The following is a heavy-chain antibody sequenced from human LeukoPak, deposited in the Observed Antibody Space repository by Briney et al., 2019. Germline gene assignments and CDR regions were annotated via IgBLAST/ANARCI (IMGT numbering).Heavy chain of an antibody. D-gene: IGHD2-2*01. J-gene: IGHJ5*02. CDR1: GGSISSGDYY. Sequence: SSETLSLTCTVSGGSISSGDYYWSWIRQPPGKGLEWIGYIYYSGSTYYNPSLKSRVTISVDTSKNQFSLKLSSVTAADTAVYYCARGGGYCSSTSCYDWFDPWGQGTLVTVSS. CDR3: ARGGGYCSSTSCYDWFDP. V-gene: IGHV4-30-4*01. CDR2: IYYSGST.